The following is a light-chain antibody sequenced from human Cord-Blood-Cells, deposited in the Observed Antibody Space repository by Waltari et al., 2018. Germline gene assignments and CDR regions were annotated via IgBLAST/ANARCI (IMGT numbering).Light chain of an antibody. CDR1: RSDVGGYNY. Sequence: QSALTQPPSASGSPRQSVPISRPGTRSDVGGYNYVSWYQQHPGKAPKLMIYEVSKRPSGVPDRFSGSKSGNTASLTVSGLQAEDEADYYCSSYAGSNNLVFGGGTKLTVL. CDR2: EVS. V-gene: IGLV2-8*01. J-gene: IGLJ3*02. CDR3: SSYAGSNNLV.